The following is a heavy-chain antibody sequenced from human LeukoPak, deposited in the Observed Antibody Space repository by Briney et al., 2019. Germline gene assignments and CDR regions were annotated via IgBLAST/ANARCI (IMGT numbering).Heavy chain of an antibody. J-gene: IGHJ4*02. D-gene: IGHD2-15*01. CDR3: ASPRGYCSGGSCLGY. CDR2: ISYDGSNK. Sequence: GSLRLSCAASGFTFSSYAMHWVRQAPGKGLEWVAVISYDGSNKYYADSVKGRFTISRDNSKNTLYLQMNSLRAEDTAVYYCASPRGYCSGGSCLGYWGQGTLVTVSS. V-gene: IGHV3-30-3*01. CDR1: GFTFSSYA.